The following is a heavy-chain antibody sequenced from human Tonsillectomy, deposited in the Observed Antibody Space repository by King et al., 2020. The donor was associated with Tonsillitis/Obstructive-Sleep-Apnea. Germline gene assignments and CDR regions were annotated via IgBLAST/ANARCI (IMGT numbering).Heavy chain of an antibody. V-gene: IGHV1-8*01. Sequence: VQLVESGAEVKKPGASVKVSCKASGYTFTSYDINWVRQATGQGLEWMGWMNPNSGNTGYAQKFQGRVTMTRNTSISTAYMELSSLRSEDTAVYYCARGVYFYDSSGYFKLFAFDIWGQGTMVTVPS. D-gene: IGHD3-22*01. CDR3: ARGVYFYDSSGYFKLFAFDI. CDR2: MNPNSGNT. J-gene: IGHJ3*02. CDR1: GYTFTSYD.